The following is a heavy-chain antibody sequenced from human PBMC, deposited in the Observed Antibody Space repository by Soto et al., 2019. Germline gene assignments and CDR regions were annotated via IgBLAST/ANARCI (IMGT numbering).Heavy chain of an antibody. V-gene: IGHV3-30*18. D-gene: IGHD3-10*01. CDR1: GFTFSSYG. Sequence: GGSLRLSCAASGFTFSSYGMHWVRQAPGKGLEWVAVISYDGSNKYYADSVKGRFIISRDNPKNTLYLQMNSLRAEDTAVYYCAKDESPVGYYYGSGSYYTLPYGMDVWGQGTTVTVSS. CDR3: AKDESPVGYYYGSGSYYTLPYGMDV. CDR2: ISYDGSNK. J-gene: IGHJ6*02.